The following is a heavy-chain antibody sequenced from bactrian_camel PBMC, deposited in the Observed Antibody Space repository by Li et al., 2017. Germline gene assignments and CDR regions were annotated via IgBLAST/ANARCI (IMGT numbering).Heavy chain of an antibody. CDR1: GYDYSPNYMV. D-gene: IGHD7*01. V-gene: IGHV3S54*01. Sequence: VQLVESGGGSVQAEGSLKLSCAASGYDYSPNYMVMGWFRQGTGKEREGLAAIYTAAGNAFAADSVKGRFTISRDNAKNTHLLEMSNLQPDDSAVYYCAAVSTGPCLSVISRGSPQRGDFQFWGQGTQVTVS. CDR3: AAVSTGPCLSVISRGSPQRGDFQF. J-gene: IGHJ4*01. CDR2: IYTAAGNA.